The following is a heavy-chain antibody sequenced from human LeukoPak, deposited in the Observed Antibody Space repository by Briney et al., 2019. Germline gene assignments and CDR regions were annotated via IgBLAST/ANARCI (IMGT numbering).Heavy chain of an antibody. CDR2: IYYSGST. V-gene: IGHV4-59*08. D-gene: IGHD6-19*01. CDR1: GGSMSPYH. J-gene: IGHJ4*02. Sequence: PSETLSLTCTVSGGSMSPYHWGWIRQPPGKGLEWTGYIYYSGSTNYNPSLNSRVTISVNTSKNQFSLRLSSVTAADTAIYYCARAVSGRFDYWGQGTLVTVSS. CDR3: ARAVSGRFDY.